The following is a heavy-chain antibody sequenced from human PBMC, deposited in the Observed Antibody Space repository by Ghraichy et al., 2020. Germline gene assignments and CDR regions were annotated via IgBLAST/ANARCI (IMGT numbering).Heavy chain of an antibody. CDR1: GGSISSSSYY. CDR2: IYYNEST. Sequence: GSLRLSCTVSGGSISSSSYYWGWIRQPPGKGLEWIGSIYYNESTYYNPSLKSRVTISVDTSKNQFSLKLSSVTAADTAEYYCARQLVTGIKGRGPFDIWGQGTMVTVSS. D-gene: IGHD1-20*01. J-gene: IGHJ3*02. CDR3: ARQLVTGIKGRGPFDI. V-gene: IGHV4-39*01.